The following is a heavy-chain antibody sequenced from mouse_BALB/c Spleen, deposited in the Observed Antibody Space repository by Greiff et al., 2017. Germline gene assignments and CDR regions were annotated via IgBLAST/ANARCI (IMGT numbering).Heavy chain of an antibody. V-gene: IGHV1S135*01. CDR3: ARSSLNGNYGAY. Sequence: EVQLLQSGPGLVKPGASVKVSCTASGFAFTSYNMYWVRQNHGKSLEWIGYIDPYNGGTSSSQKYTGKATLTVDTTTSTAYMHLSRLTSEASAVYTGARSSLNGNYGAYWGQGTLVTVSA. D-gene: IGHD2-1*01. J-gene: IGHJ3*01. CDR1: GFAFTSYN. CDR2: IDPYNGGT.